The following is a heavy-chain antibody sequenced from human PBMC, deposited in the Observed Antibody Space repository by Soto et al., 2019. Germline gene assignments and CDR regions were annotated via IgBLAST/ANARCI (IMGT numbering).Heavy chain of an antibody. Sequence: GSSLRLSCSATGFTFSNYAIHCVLQAPGKGLEWVAVISDDGRYKYYADSVNGRFTISRDNSKNTLYLQMNSLRGEDTAVYYCAKGWRHLWSGSAAGHYGIDVWRQGTTVTVSS. V-gene: IGHV3-30*18. J-gene: IGHJ6*02. D-gene: IGHD3-3*02. CDR1: GFTFSNYA. CDR2: ISDDGRYK. CDR3: AKGWRHLWSGSAAGHYGIDV.